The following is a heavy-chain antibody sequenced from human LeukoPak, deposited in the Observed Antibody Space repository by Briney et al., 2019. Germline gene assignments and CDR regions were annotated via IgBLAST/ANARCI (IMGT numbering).Heavy chain of an antibody. V-gene: IGHV4-34*01. J-gene: IGHJ4*02. CDR2: IKHSGST. CDR3: VRLVGGDIDY. D-gene: IGHD5-12*01. CDR1: GGSFSGYY. Sequence: PSETLSLTCAVYGGSFSGYYWSWIRQPPGKGLEWIGEIKHSGSTNYNPSLKSRVTISVDTSKNQFSLKLSSVTAADTAVYYCVRLVGGDIDYWGQGTLVTVSS.